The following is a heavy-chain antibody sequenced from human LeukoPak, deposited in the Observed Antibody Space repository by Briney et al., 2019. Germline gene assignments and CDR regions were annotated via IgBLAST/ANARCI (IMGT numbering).Heavy chain of an antibody. V-gene: IGHV4-59*01. CDR3: ARVRLVTYMDV. CDR2: IYYSGST. Sequence: PSETLSLTCTVSGGSISSYYWSWIRQPPGKGLEWIGYIYYSGSTNYNPSLKSRVTISVDTSKNQFSLKLSSVTAADTAVYYCARVRLVTYMDVWGKGTTVTISS. CDR1: GGSISSYY. J-gene: IGHJ6*03. D-gene: IGHD3-9*01.